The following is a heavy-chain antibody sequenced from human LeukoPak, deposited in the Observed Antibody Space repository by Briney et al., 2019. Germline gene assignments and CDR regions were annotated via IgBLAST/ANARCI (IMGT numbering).Heavy chain of an antibody. V-gene: IGHV1-24*01. Sequence: ASVKVSCKASGYTFTNYGLNWVRQAPGQGLEWMGGFDPEDGETIYAQKFQGRVTMTEDTSTDTAYMELSSLRSEDTAVYYCATFGGYSYGPFDYWGQGTLVTVSS. CDR3: ATFGGYSYGPFDY. CDR2: FDPEDGET. CDR1: GYTFTNYG. J-gene: IGHJ4*02. D-gene: IGHD5-18*01.